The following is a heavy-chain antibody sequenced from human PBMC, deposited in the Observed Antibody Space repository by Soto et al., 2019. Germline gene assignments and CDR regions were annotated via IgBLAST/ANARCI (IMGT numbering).Heavy chain of an antibody. CDR1: GFSFSDYG. CDR2: IYYDGSNE. J-gene: IGHJ3*02. Sequence: VQLVESGGGVVQPGRSLRLSCAASGFSFSDYGMHWVRQAPGKGLEWVALIYYDGSNEHYADSVQGRFTISRDNSKNTLYLQMNSLRAEDTAVYYCARDRGSDSDAFEIWGQGTVVAVSS. CDR3: ARDRGSDSDAFEI. D-gene: IGHD1-26*01. V-gene: IGHV3-33*08.